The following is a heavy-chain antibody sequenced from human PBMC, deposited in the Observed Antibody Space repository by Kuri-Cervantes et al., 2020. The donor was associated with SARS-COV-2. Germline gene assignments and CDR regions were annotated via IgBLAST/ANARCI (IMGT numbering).Heavy chain of an antibody. J-gene: IGHJ4*02. Sequence: GESLKISCTASGFTFGDYAMSWFRQAPGKGLEWVGFIRSKAYGGTTEYAASVKGRFTISRDDSKSIAYLQMNSLKTEDTAVYYCTVDFWSGYYDYWGQGTLVTVSS. CDR3: TVDFWSGYYDY. CDR2: IRSKAYGGTT. CDR1: GFTFGDYA. V-gene: IGHV3-49*03. D-gene: IGHD3-3*01.